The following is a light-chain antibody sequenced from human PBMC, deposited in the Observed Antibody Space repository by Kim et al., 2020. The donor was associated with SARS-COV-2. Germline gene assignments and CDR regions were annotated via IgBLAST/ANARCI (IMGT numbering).Light chain of an antibody. CDR3: QQYGTSPYT. V-gene: IGKV3-20*01. Sequence: LSPGDRATRSCRASQSVSSNNLAWYQQKPGQAPRLLIYDVSFRATGIPDRFSGSGSGTDFTLTISRLEPEDFAVYYCQQYGTSPYTFGQGTKLEI. CDR2: DVS. J-gene: IGKJ2*01. CDR1: QSVSSNN.